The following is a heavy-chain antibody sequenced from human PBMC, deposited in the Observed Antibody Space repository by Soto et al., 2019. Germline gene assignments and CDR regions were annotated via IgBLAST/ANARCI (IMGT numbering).Heavy chain of an antibody. V-gene: IGHV3-53*01. D-gene: IGHD3-22*01. Sequence: EVQLVESGGGLIQPGGSLRLSCAASGITVSSNYMSWVRQAPGKGLEWVSVIYSGGSTYYADSVKGRFTISGENSKNTLYLQMNSLRAEDTAVYYCARDRVESGYPEYFQHWGQGTLVTVSS. CDR3: ARDRVESGYPEYFQH. CDR2: IYSGGST. J-gene: IGHJ1*01. CDR1: GITVSSNY.